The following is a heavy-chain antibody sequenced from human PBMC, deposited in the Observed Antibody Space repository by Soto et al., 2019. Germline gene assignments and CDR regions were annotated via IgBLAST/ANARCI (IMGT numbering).Heavy chain of an antibody. D-gene: IGHD6-13*01. V-gene: IGHV3-30*18. CDR2: ISYDGSNK. CDR3: AKDGSSGYSSSWLVYYFDY. J-gene: IGHJ4*02. CDR1: GFTFSSYG. Sequence: QVQLVESGGGVVQPGRSLRLSCAASGFTFSSYGMHWVRQAPGKGLEWVAVISYDGSNKYYADSVKGRFTISRDNSKNPLYLQMNSLRAEDTAVYYCAKDGSSGYSSSWLVYYFDYWGQGTLVTVSS.